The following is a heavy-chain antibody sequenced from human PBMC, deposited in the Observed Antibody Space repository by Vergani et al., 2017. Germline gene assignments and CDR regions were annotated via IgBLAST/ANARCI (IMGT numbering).Heavy chain of an antibody. D-gene: IGHD5-12*01. J-gene: IGHJ6*02. CDR1: GFTFNHYA. CDR3: AKANHRNSGYDYLYYYHAMVV. CDR2: ISGSGGST. Sequence: EVQLLESGGDLVQPGGSLRLSCAASGFTFNHYAMNWVRQAPGKGLEWVSGISGSGGSTYYAGSVKGRFTISRDSSKNTLYLQMNSLSAGATAVYYCAKANHRNSGYDYLYYYHAMVVWGQGRTVIIAS. V-gene: IGHV3-23*01.